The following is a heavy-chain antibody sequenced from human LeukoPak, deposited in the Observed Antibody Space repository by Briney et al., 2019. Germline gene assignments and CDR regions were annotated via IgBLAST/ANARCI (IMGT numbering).Heavy chain of an antibody. V-gene: IGHV3-7*04. Sequence: GRSLRLSCAASGFTFTSYWMSWVRQAPGKGLEWVANIKQDGSAKFYVDSVKGRFTISRDNVKKSLYLQMNSLRVEDTAVYYCAGDYYGSGRGYFDYWGQGTLVTVSS. CDR1: GFTFTSYW. D-gene: IGHD3-10*01. J-gene: IGHJ4*02. CDR2: IKQDGSAK. CDR3: AGDYYGSGRGYFDY.